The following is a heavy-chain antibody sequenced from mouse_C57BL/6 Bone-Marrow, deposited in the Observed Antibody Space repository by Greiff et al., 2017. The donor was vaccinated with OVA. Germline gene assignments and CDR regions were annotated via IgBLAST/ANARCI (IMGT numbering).Heavy chain of an antibody. V-gene: IGHV1-19*01. D-gene: IGHD1-1*01. CDR1: GYTFTDYY. CDR2: INPYNGGT. J-gene: IGHJ3*01. CDR3: ARRLLLGDWFAY. Sequence: EVQLQESGPVLVKPGASVKMSCKASGYTFTDYYMNWVKQSHGKSLEWIGVINPYNGGTSYNQKFKGKATLTVDKSSSTAYMELNSLTSEDSAVYYCARRLLLGDWFAYWGQGTLVTVSA.